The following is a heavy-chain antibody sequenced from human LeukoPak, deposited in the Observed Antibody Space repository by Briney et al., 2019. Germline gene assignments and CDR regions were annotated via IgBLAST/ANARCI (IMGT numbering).Heavy chain of an antibody. CDR2: INHSGST. J-gene: IGHJ3*02. Sequence: PSETLSLTCAVYGGSFSGYYWSRIRQPPGKGLEWIGEINHSGSTNYNPSLKSRVTISVDTSKNQFSLKLGSVTAADTAAYYCARGGTYYYGSGSYDGAFDIWGQGTMVTVSS. D-gene: IGHD3-10*01. CDR3: ARGGTYYYGSGSYDGAFDI. V-gene: IGHV4-34*01. CDR1: GGSFSGYY.